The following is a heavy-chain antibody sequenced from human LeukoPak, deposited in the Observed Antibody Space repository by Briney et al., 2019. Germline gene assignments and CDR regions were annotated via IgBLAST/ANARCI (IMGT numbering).Heavy chain of an antibody. CDR1: GGSFSGYY. Sequence: PSETLSLTCAVYGGSFSGYYWSWIRQPPGKGLEWIGEINHSGSTNYNPSLKSRVTISVDTSKNKFSLKLSSVTAADTAVYYCARVAVTNIYYYYYMDVWGKGTTVTVSS. D-gene: IGHD4-11*01. V-gene: IGHV4-34*01. CDR2: INHSGST. J-gene: IGHJ6*03. CDR3: ARVAVTNIYYYYYMDV.